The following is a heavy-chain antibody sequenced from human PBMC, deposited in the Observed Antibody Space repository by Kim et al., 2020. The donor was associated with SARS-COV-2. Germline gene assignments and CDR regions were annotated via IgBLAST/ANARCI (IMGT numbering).Heavy chain of an antibody. CDR1: GGSISSYY. Sequence: SETLSLTCTVSGGSISSYYWSWIRQPPGKGLEWIGYIYYSGSTNYNPSLKSRVTISVDTSKNQFSLKLSSVTAADTAVYYCARVVGSLYDSSGYYYDYFDYWGQGTLVTVSS. V-gene: IGHV4-59*01. J-gene: IGHJ4*02. CDR3: ARVVGSLYDSSGYYYDYFDY. CDR2: IYYSGST. D-gene: IGHD3-22*01.